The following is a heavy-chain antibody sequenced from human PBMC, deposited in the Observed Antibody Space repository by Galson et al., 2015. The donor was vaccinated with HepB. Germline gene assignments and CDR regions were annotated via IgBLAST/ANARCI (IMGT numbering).Heavy chain of an antibody. CDR1: GGSFSGYY. CDR2: INHSGST. Sequence: SETLSLTCAVYGGSFSGYYWSWIRQPPGKGLEWIGEINHSGSTNYNPSLKSRVTISVDTSKNQFSLKLRSVTAADTAVYYCARDYSTRFYAPESYNWFDPWGQGTLVTVSS. D-gene: IGHD3-3*01. J-gene: IGHJ5*02. CDR3: ARDYSTRFYAPESYNWFDP. V-gene: IGHV4-34*01.